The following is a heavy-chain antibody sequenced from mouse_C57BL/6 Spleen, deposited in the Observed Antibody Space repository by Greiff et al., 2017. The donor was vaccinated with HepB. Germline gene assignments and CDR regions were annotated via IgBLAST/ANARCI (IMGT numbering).Heavy chain of an antibody. CDR1: GFTFSSYA. V-gene: IGHV5-9-1*02. D-gene: IGHD3-2*02. J-gene: IGHJ2*01. CDR2: ISSGGDYI. Sequence: EVQLVESGEGLVKPGGSLKLSCAASGFTFSSYAMSWVRQTPEKRLEWVAYISSGGDYIYYADTVKGRFTISRDNARNTLYLQKSSLKSEDTAMYYCTREKFSGSLTSSGYFDYWGQGTTLTVSS. CDR3: TREKFSGSLTSSGYFDY.